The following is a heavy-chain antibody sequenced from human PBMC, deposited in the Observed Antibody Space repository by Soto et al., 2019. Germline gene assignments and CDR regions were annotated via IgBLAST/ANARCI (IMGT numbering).Heavy chain of an antibody. CDR3: ARDYYGTGSAGY. J-gene: IGHJ4*02. CDR1: GFPFSDYS. V-gene: IGHV3-21*01. CDR2: ISGTSGYK. D-gene: IGHD3-10*01. Sequence: EVQLVESGGGLVTPGGSLRLSCVASGFPFSDYSINWVRQAPGKGMDWVSSISGTSGYKYYADSVKGRFTISRDNGKNTLYLQINSLRVEDTAVYYCARDYYGTGSAGYWGQGTMVTVSS.